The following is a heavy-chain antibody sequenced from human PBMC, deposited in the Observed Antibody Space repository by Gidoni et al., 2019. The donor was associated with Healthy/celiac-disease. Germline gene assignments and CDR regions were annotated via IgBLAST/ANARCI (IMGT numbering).Heavy chain of an antibody. Sequence: SSYGMHWVRQAPGKGLEWVAVIWYDGSNKYYADSVKGRFTISRDNSKNTLYLQMNSLRAEDTAVYYCARDRSSGWPRGGMDVWGQGTTVTVSS. CDR3: ARDRSSGWPRGGMDV. CDR2: IWYDGSNK. V-gene: IGHV3-33*01. J-gene: IGHJ6*02. D-gene: IGHD6-19*01. CDR1: SSYG.